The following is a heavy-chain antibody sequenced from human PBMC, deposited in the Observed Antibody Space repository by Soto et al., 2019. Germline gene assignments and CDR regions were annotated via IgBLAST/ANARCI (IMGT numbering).Heavy chain of an antibody. J-gene: IGHJ4*02. Sequence: GSLRLSCVVSGLTFSNSWMSWVRQPPGKGLEWIGEINHSGSTNYNPSLKSRVTISVDTSKNQFSLKLSSVTAADTAVYYCARLSPNWNDYGEVYWGQGTLVTVSS. CDR2: INHSGST. CDR1: GLTFSNSW. V-gene: IGHV4-4*02. D-gene: IGHD1-1*01. CDR3: ARLSPNWNDYGEVY.